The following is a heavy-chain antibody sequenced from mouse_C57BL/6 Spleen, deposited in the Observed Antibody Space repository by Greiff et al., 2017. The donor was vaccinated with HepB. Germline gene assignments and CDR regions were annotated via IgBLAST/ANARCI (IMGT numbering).Heavy chain of an antibody. Sequence: EVQVVESGPGLVKPSQSLSLTCSVTGYSITSGYYWNWIRQFPGNKLEWMGYISYDGSNNYNPSLKNRISITRDTSKNQFFLKLNSVTTEDTATYYCALHYYGSEGAMDYWGQGTSVTVSS. CDR1: GYSITSGYY. J-gene: IGHJ4*01. CDR2: ISYDGSN. V-gene: IGHV3-6*01. D-gene: IGHD1-1*01. CDR3: ALHYYGSEGAMDY.